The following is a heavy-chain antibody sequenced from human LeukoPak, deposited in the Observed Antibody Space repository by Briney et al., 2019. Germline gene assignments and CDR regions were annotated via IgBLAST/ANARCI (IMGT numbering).Heavy chain of an antibody. D-gene: IGHD3-3*01. CDR2: IYYSGST. Sequence: PSETLSLTCTVSGGSISSSSYYWGWIRQPPGKGLEWIGSIYYSGSTYYNPSLKSRVTISVDTSKNQFSLKLSSVTAADTAVYYCASGPTYYDFWSGAWGQGTLVTVSS. J-gene: IGHJ5*02. CDR1: GGSISSSSYY. CDR3: ASGPTYYDFWSGA. V-gene: IGHV4-39*07.